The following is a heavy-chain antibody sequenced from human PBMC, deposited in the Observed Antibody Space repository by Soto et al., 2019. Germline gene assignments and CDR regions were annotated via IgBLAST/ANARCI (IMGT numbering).Heavy chain of an antibody. J-gene: IGHJ4*02. V-gene: IGHV3-15*01. CDR2: IKRNRDDGTT. CDR3: TTGMTTVTAAFTY. D-gene: IGHD4-17*01. Sequence: EVQLVESGGGLVKPGRSHRLSCAASGFTFSNDWMSWVRQAPGKGLEWVGRIKRNRDDGTTDYAVTVQGRFTISRDYSKTTLYMQMDSLKIADTAVYYCTTGMTTVTAAFTYWGQGTRVPASS. CDR1: GFTFSNDW.